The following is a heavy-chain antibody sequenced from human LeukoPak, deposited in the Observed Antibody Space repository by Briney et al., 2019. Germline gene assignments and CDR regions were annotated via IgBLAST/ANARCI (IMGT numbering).Heavy chain of an antibody. CDR2: ISYDGSNK. J-gene: IGHJ4*02. Sequence: PGRSLRLSCAASGFTFSSYGMHWVRQAPGKGLEWVAVISYDGSNKYYADSVKGRFTISRDNSKNTLYLQMNSLRAEDTAVYYCAKDTLFGGRFLEWFLGYWGQGTLVTVSS. D-gene: IGHD3-3*01. CDR3: AKDTLFGGRFLEWFLGY. V-gene: IGHV3-30*18. CDR1: GFTFSSYG.